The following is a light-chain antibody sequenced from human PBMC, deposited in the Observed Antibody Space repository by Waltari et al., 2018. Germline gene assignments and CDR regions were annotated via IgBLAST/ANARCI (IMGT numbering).Light chain of an antibody. CDR1: SSDVGSYHF. Sequence: QSALTQPAPVSGSPGQSTTIPCTGTSSDVGSYHFVSWYQQYPGKAPKLIIFDVTKRPSGVSNRFSASKSGNTASLTISGLQAEDEADYYCSSYTTSRTFVLFGGGTKLTVL. J-gene: IGLJ2*01. CDR3: SSYTTSRTFVL. V-gene: IGLV2-14*03. CDR2: DVT.